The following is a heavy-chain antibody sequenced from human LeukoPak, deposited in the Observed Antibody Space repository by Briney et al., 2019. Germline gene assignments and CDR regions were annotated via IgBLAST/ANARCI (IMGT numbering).Heavy chain of an antibody. CDR3: ARVRIAVAGNDAFDI. J-gene: IGHJ3*02. Sequence: PSETLSLTCSVSGYSISSGYYWGWIRQPPGKGLEWIGSIYHSGNTYYNPSLQSRVSISVDKSKNQFSLKLSSVTAADTAVYYCARVRIAVAGNDAFDIWGQGTMVTVSS. CDR2: IYHSGNT. V-gene: IGHV4-38-2*02. CDR1: GYSISSGYY. D-gene: IGHD6-19*01.